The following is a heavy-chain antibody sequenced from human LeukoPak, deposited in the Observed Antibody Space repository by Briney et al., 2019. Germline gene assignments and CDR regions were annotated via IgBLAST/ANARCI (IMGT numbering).Heavy chain of an antibody. Sequence: SETLPLTCAVYGGSFSGYYWSWIRQPPGKGLEWIGEINHSGSTNYNPSLKSRVTISVDTSKNQFSLKLSSVTAADTAVYYCARGPSWHSTTDYWGQGTLATVSS. CDR1: GGSFSGYY. D-gene: IGHD2-2*01. J-gene: IGHJ4*02. CDR2: INHSGST. V-gene: IGHV4-34*01. CDR3: ARGPSWHSTTDY.